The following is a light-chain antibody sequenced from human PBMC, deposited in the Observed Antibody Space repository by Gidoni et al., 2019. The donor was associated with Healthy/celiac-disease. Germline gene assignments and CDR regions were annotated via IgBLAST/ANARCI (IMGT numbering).Light chain of an antibody. CDR2: DVS. V-gene: IGLV2-11*01. CDR3: CSYAGSYTVV. CDR1: SSDVGGYNY. J-gene: IGLJ2*01. Sequence: QSALTQPRSVSGSPGQPVTISFTGTSSDVGGYNYVSWYQKHPGKAPKLMIYDVSKRPSGVPDRFSGSKSGNTASLTISGLQAEDEADYYCCSYAGSYTVVFGGGTKLTVL.